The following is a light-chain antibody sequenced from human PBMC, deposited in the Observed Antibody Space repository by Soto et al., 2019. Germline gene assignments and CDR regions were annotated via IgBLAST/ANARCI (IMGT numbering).Light chain of an antibody. CDR2: GAS. CDR1: QSVSSSY. CDR3: QQYGSSPPWT. V-gene: IGKV3-20*01. J-gene: IGKJ1*01. Sequence: EIVLTQSPDTPSLSPWERATLSCRASQSVSSSYLAWYQQKPGQAPRLLIYGASSRATGIPDRFSGSGSGTDFTLTISRLEPEDFAVYYCQQYGSSPPWTFGQGTKVDIK.